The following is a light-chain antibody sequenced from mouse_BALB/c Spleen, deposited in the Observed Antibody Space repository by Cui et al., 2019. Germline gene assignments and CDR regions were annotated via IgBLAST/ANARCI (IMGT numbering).Light chain of an antibody. CDR2: SAT. J-gene: IGKJ1*01. Sequence: DIQMTQCTCQQPASVGGKVTITCRASENIYKYIAWYQHKHGKGPRLLVHSATTLAAGMPSRFSGSGSGRDYSISISSLEPEDIATYYCLQYGNPWTFGGGTKLEIK. CDR3: LQYGNPWT. V-gene: IGKV19-93*01. CDR1: ENIYKY.